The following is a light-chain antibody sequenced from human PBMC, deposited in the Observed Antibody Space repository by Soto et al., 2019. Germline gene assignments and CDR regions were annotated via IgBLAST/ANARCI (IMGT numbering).Light chain of an antibody. CDR1: QSVSNSH. J-gene: IGKJ1*01. V-gene: IGKV3-20*01. CDR2: GAS. CDR3: QQYGRSPGT. Sequence: EVASTQSPGTLSLSPGERATLSCRASQSVSNSHLAWYQQRPGQAPRLLIHGASSRATGIPDRFSGSGSGTDFILTISRLEPEDFAVYYCQQYGRSPGTFGQGTKVDIK.